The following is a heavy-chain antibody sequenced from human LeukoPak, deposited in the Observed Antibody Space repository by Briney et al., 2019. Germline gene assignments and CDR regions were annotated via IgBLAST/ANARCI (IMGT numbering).Heavy chain of an antibody. CDR3: ARSGGDCSGGSCYSIVPYYYGMDV. CDR2: INAGNGNT. V-gene: IGHV1-3*01. D-gene: IGHD2-15*01. J-gene: IGHJ6*04. CDR1: GYTFTSYA. Sequence: ASVKVSCKASGYTFTSYAMHWVRQAPGQRLEWMGWINAGNGNTKYSQKFQGRVTITRDTSASTAYVELSSLRSEDTAVYYCARSGGDCSGGSCYSIVPYYYGMDVWGKGTTVTVSS.